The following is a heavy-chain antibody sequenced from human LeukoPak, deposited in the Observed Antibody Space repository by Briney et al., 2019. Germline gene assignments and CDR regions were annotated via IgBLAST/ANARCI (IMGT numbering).Heavy chain of an antibody. CDR3: ARVRGIPASGTLYYYGMDV. J-gene: IGHJ6*02. CDR2: FYYSGST. Sequence: PSETLSLTCAVSGGSLTGYFWTWIRQPPGKGLEWIGHFYYSGSTYYNPSLESRVSISIDTSKTQFSLKLSSVTAADTAVYYCARVRGIPASGTLYYYGMDVWGQGTTVTVSS. V-gene: IGHV4-59*12. CDR1: GGSLTGYF. D-gene: IGHD6-25*01.